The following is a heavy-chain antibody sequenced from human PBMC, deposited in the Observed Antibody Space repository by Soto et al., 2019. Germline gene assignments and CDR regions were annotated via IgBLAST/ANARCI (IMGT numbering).Heavy chain of an antibody. D-gene: IGHD2-15*01. CDR1: GGTFSIYT. Sequence: QVQLVQSGAEVKKPGSSVKVSCKASGGTFSIYTISWVRQAPGQGLEWMGGSANSAQKFQGRLTVTADESTSTVYLELSSLTSEDTAVYYCAIEGPPDIAWFAPWGPGTLVSVSS. J-gene: IGHJ5*02. CDR3: AIEGPPDIAWFAP. CDR2: SA. V-gene: IGHV1-69*01.